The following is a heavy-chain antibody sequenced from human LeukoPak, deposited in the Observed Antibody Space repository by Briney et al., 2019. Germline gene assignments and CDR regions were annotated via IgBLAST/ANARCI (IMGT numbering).Heavy chain of an antibody. J-gene: IGHJ6*03. CDR2: IVVGSGNT. V-gene: IGHV1-58*02. CDR1: GYTFTSSA. D-gene: IGHD4-17*01. CDR3: AADRGPTVTTPRGHYYYYMDV. Sequence: SVKVSCKASGYTFTSSAMQWVRQARGQRLEWIGWIVVGSGNTNYAQKFQERVTITRDMSTSTAYMELSSLRSEDTAVYYCAADRGPTVTTPRGHYYYYMDVWGKGTTVTVSS.